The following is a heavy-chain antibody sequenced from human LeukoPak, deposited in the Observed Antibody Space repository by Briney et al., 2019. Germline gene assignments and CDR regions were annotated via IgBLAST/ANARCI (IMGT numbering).Heavy chain of an antibody. CDR2: INHSGGT. V-gene: IGHV4-34*01. Sequence: PSETLSLTCAVYGGSFSDYYWSWIRQPPGKGLEWIGEINHSGGTNYYPSLKSRVTISLDTSKNQFSLKLRSVTAADTAIYYCARKAPGTLDLWGRGTLVTVSS. CDR3: ARKAPGTLDL. CDR1: GGSFSDYY. J-gene: IGHJ2*01.